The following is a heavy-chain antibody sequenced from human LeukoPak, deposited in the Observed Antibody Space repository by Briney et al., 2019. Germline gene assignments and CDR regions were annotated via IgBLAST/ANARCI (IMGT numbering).Heavy chain of an antibody. CDR2: ISSRSTYI. CDR1: GFTFSSYS. J-gene: IGHJ4*02. D-gene: IGHD4-17*01. V-gene: IGHV3-21*01. Sequence: GGSLRLSCAASGFTFSSYSMNWVRQAPGKGLEWVSSISSRSTYIYYADSLKGRFTISRDNAKNSLYLQMNSLRAEDTAVYYCARDRGVDDYGAVDDYWGQGTLVTVSS. CDR3: ARDRGVDDYGAVDDY.